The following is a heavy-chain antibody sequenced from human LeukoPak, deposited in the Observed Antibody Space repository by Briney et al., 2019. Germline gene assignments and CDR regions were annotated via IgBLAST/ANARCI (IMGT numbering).Heavy chain of an antibody. J-gene: IGHJ5*02. CDR3: ARAVGPRGGNWFDP. D-gene: IGHD1-26*01. CDR1: GYTFTSYF. V-gene: IGHV1-46*01. Sequence: ASVKVSCKASGYTFTSYFMHWVRQAPGQGLEWMGVVNPSSGSPTYSQKFQGRVTMTRDTSTSTVYMDLSSLRSEDTAVYYCARAVGPRGGNWFDPWGQGTLVTVSS. CDR2: VNPSSGSP.